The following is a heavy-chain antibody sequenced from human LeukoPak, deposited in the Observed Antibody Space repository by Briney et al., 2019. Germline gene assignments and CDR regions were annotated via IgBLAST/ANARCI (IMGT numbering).Heavy chain of an antibody. Sequence: GSLRLSCAASGFTFSDYYMSWIRQPPGKGLEWIGSIYYSGSTYYNPSLKSRVTISIDTSTNQFSLRVTSVTAADTAVYYCARRYSSPSRWFDPWGQGTLVTVSS. V-gene: IGHV4-38-2*01. D-gene: IGHD6-13*01. CDR2: IYYSGST. CDR3: ARRYSSPSRWFDP. CDR1: GFTFSDYY. J-gene: IGHJ5*02.